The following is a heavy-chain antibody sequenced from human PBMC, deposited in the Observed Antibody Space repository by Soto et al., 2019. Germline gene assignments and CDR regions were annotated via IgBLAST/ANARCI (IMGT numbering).Heavy chain of an antibody. Sequence: QVTLKESGPVLVKPTETLTLTCTVSGFSLRNTRMGVSWIRQSPGKALEWLAHIFSNDAKSYSPSLKSRLAISRDTSKSQVVLTMTNVAPVDTATYYCARSLYVDYVHWYFDLWGRGTLVTVS. CDR2: IFSNDAK. CDR1: GFSLRNTRMG. V-gene: IGHV2-26*01. J-gene: IGHJ2*01. CDR3: ARSLYVDYVHWYFDL. D-gene: IGHD4-17*01.